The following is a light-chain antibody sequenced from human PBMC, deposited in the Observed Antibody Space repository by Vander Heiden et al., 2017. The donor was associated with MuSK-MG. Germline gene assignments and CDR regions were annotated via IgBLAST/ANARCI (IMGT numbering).Light chain of an antibody. CDR3: EQYSSWLT. J-gene: IGKJ4*01. CDR1: QSVGTS. Sequence: EIVFTQSPVTLSLSTGERATLSCRASQSVGTSLAWYQQKPGQAPRLLIYDASTRAPGSPDRFSGSGSGTDFSLIISSLEHEDFAVYYCEQYSSWLTFGGGTKVEIK. CDR2: DAS. V-gene: IGKV3-11*01.